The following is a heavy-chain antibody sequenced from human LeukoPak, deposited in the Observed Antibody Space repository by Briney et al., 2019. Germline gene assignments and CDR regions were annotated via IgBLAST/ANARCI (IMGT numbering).Heavy chain of an antibody. D-gene: IGHD1-1*01. J-gene: IGHJ4*02. V-gene: IGHV4-4*08. CDR3: ARLLYNWNGIDY. CDR2: IYNSEST. Sequence: SETLSLTCTVSGGSISSYYWSWIRQPPGKGLEWIGYIYNSESTNYNPALQSRVTVSVDTSKNQFSLKLTSVTAADTAVFYCARLLYNWNGIDYWGQGTLVTVSS. CDR1: GGSISSYY.